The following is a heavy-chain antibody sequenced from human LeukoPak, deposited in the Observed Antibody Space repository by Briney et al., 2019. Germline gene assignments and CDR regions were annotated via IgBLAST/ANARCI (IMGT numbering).Heavy chain of an antibody. V-gene: IGHV3-21*01. CDR1: GLTFSSYS. CDR2: ISSSSSSK. D-gene: IGHD2-8*01. Sequence: PGGSLRLSCAASGLTFSSYSMNWVRQAPGKGLEWVSSISSSSSSKYYADSVKGRFTISRDNAKNSMYLQMNTLRVKDTAVYYCARDREFCTNGVCYDETFDIWGQGTMVTVSS. CDR3: ARDREFCTNGVCYDETFDI. J-gene: IGHJ3*02.